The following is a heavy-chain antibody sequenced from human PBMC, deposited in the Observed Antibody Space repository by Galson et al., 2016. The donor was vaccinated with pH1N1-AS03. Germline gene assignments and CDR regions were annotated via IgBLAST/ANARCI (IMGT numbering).Heavy chain of an antibody. Sequence: SLRLSCAASGFTFSSYDMSWARQAPGKGLEWVSTINGAGSGTFYAESVKGRFTISRDNSKNTVYLQMNSLRAEDTAVYYCAKDHSNFYGMDVWGQGTTVTVSS. CDR2: INGAGSGT. CDR3: AKDHSNFYGMDV. CDR1: GFTFSSYD. V-gene: IGHV3-23*01. J-gene: IGHJ6*02. D-gene: IGHD4-11*01.